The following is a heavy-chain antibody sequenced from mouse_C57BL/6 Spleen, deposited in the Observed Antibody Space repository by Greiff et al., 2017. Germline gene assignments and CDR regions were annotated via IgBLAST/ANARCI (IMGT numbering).Heavy chain of an antibody. J-gene: IGHJ2*01. CDR3: ARDHYDFYFDY. Sequence: VQLQQSGPELVKPGASVKISCKASGYAFSSSWMNWVKQRPGKGLEWIGRLYPGDGDTNYNGKFKGKATLTADKSSSTAYMQLSSLTSEDSAVYFCARDHYDFYFDYWGQGTTLTVSS. V-gene: IGHV1-82*01. CDR1: GYAFSSSW. CDR2: LYPGDGDT. D-gene: IGHD2-4*01.